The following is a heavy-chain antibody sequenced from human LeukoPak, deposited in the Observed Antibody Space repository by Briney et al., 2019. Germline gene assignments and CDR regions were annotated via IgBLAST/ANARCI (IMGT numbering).Heavy chain of an antibody. CDR2: IKSKTDGGTA. V-gene: IGHV3-15*01. Sequence: PGGSLRLSCAVSGFTFSNAWMSWVRQAPGKGLEWVGRIKSKTDGGTAEYAAPVKGRFTISRDDSKNTLYVQMSSLKTEDTAVYYCTIDGGHWSVCHNYYMDVWGKGTTVTVSS. J-gene: IGHJ6*03. CDR1: GFTFSNAW. D-gene: IGHD3-3*01. CDR3: TIDGGHWSVCHNYYMDV.